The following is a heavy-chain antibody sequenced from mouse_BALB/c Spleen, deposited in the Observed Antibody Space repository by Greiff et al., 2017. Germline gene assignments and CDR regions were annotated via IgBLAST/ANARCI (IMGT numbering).Heavy chain of an antibody. D-gene: IGHD2-4*01. CDR2: IYPSDSYT. CDR1: GYTFTSYW. CDR3: ARERGGITKTFFDY. J-gene: IGHJ2*01. V-gene: IGHV1-69*02. Sequence: QVQLQQPGAELVRPGASVKLSCKASGYTFTSYWINWVKQRPGQGLEWIGNIYPSDSYTNYNQKFKDKATLTVDKSSSTAYMQLSSLTSVDSAVYFCARERGGITKTFFDYWGQGTTLTVSS.